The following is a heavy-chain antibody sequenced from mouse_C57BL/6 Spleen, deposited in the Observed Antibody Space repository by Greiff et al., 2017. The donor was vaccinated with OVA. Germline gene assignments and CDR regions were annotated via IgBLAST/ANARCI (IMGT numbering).Heavy chain of an antibody. Sequence: VQLQQSGAELVRPGASVKLSCKASGYTFTDYYINWVKQRPGQGLEWIARIYPGSGNTYYNEKFKGKATLTAEKSSSTAYMQLSSLTSEDSAVYFCARADDYDDFDYWGQGTTLTVSS. CDR1: GYTFTDYY. CDR3: ARADDYDDFDY. J-gene: IGHJ2*01. V-gene: IGHV1-76*01. D-gene: IGHD2-4*01. CDR2: IYPGSGNT.